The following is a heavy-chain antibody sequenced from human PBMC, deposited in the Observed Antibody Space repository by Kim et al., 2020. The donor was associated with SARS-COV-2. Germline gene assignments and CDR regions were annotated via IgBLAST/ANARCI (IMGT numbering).Heavy chain of an antibody. V-gene: IGHV3-21*01. CDR3: ARDLSYDSSGYGFDY. D-gene: IGHD3-22*01. Sequence: GGSLRLSCAASGFTFSSYSMNWVRQAPGKGLEWVSSISSSSSYIYYADSVKGRFTISRDNAKNSLYLQMNSLRAEDTAVYYCARDLSYDSSGYGFDYWGQGTLVTVSS. J-gene: IGHJ4*02. CDR1: GFTFSSYS. CDR2: ISSSSSYI.